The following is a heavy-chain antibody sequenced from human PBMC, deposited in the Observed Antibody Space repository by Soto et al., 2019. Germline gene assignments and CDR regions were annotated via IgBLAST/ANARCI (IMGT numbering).Heavy chain of an antibody. CDR3: ARLLKGDFDY. Sequence: EVQLVDSGGGLVQPGGSLRLSCAASGFSFSSNEMTWVRQAPGKGLEWVSYISSSGSTIYYAASVKGRFTISRDNAKNSLYLQMNSLRAEDTSVYYCARLLKGDFDYWGQGSLVTVSS. J-gene: IGHJ4*02. V-gene: IGHV3-48*03. CDR1: GFSFSSNE. CDR2: ISSSGSTI.